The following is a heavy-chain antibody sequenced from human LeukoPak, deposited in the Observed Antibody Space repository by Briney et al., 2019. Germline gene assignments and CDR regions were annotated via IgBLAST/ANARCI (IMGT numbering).Heavy chain of an antibody. CDR2: IKSKTDGGTT. V-gene: IGHV3-15*01. CDR3: TTYLIYYCSSTSCYYYGMDI. J-gene: IGHJ6*04. CDR1: GFTFSNAW. Sequence: RPGGSLRLSCAASGFTFSNAWMSWVRQAPGKGLEWVGRIKSKTDGGTTDYAAPVKGRFTISRDDSKNTLYLQKNSLKTEDTAVHYCTTYLIYYCSSTSCYYYGMDIWGKGTTVTVSS. D-gene: IGHD2-2*01.